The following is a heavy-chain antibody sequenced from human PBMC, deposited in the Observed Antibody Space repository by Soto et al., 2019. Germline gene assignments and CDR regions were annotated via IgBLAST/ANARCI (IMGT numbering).Heavy chain of an antibody. CDR2: ISVEKGDT. CDR3: ARCYCSVGSCFTCWHFDL. V-gene: IGHV1-18*01. J-gene: IGHJ2*01. Sequence: QVQVVQSGAEVKKPRASVKVACKASGYTFSTFGMSWVRQAPGQGLEWMGWISVEKGDTNSAQKFQDRVTMTTDTSTGTAYMELRSLTSDDTAVYYCARCYCSVGSCFTCWHFDLWGRGTLVTVSS. CDR1: GYTFSTFG. D-gene: IGHD2-15*01.